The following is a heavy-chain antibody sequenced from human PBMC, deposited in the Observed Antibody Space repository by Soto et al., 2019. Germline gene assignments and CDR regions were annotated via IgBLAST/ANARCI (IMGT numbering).Heavy chain of an antibody. Sequence: QVQLVQSGAEVKKPGSSVKVSCKASGGTFSSYAISWVRQAPGQGLEWMGGIIPIFGTANYAQKFQGRVTITADESTSTAYMELSSLRSEDTAVYYCARVVVGYYDSSGYPFDYWGQGTLVTVSS. V-gene: IGHV1-69*01. CDR1: GGTFSSYA. CDR3: ARVVVGYYDSSGYPFDY. CDR2: IIPIFGTA. J-gene: IGHJ4*02. D-gene: IGHD3-22*01.